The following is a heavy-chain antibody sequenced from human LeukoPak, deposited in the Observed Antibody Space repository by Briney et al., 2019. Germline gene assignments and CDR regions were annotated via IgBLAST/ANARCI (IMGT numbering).Heavy chain of an antibody. CDR2: IGGGGGST. V-gene: IGHV3-23*01. J-gene: IGHJ4*02. D-gene: IGHD6-19*01. CDR1: GFTFSSYA. Sequence: RGSLRLSCAASGFTFSSYAMSWVRQAPGKGLEWVSTIGGGGGSTYYADSVKGRFTISRDNSKNMLYLQMNSLRAEDTAVYYCAKDRGIAVASGAYYSDYWGQGTLVTVSS. CDR3: AKDRGIAVASGAYYSDY.